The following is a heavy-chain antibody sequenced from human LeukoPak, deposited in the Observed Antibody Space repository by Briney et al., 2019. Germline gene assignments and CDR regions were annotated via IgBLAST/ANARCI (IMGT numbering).Heavy chain of an antibody. D-gene: IGHD2-8*01. Sequence: PSETLSLTCAVYGGSFSGYYWSWIRQPPGKGLEWIGEINHSGSTNYNPSLKSRVTISVDTSKNQFFLKLSSVTAADTAVYYCARGFNCTNGVCYWTLDYWGQGTLVTVSS. CDR2: INHSGST. V-gene: IGHV4-34*01. CDR1: GGSFSGYY. CDR3: ARGFNCTNGVCYWTLDY. J-gene: IGHJ4*02.